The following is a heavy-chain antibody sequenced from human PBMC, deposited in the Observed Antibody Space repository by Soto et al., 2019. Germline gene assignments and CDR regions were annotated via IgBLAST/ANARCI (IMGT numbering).Heavy chain of an antibody. CDR3: ARTQHTMIVVPLEGRSYYFDY. CDR2: IIPIFGTA. Sequence: SVKVSCKASGGTFSSYAISWVRQAPGQGLEWMGGIIPIFGTANYAQKFQGRVTITADESTSTAYMELSSLRSEDTAVYYCARTQHTMIVVPLEGRSYYFDYWGQGTLVTVSS. CDR1: GGTFSSYA. J-gene: IGHJ4*02. V-gene: IGHV1-69*13. D-gene: IGHD3-22*01.